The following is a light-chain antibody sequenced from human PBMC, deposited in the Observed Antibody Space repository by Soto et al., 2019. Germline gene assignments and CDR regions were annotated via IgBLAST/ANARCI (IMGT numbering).Light chain of an antibody. V-gene: IGLV1-44*01. CDR3: AAWDDSLNAYV. CDR2: SNN. Sequence: QSVLTQPPSASGTPGQRVTISCSGSTSNIGSNTVNWYQQLPGTAPKLVIYSNNQRPSGVPDRFSGSRSDTSASLAISGLQSEDEADYYCAAWDDSLNAYVFG. CDR1: TSNIGSNT. J-gene: IGLJ1*01.